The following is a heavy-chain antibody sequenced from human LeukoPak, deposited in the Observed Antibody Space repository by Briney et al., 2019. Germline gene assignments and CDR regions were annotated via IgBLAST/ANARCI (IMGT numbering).Heavy chain of an antibody. Sequence: GRSLRLSCAASGFTFSSYGMHWVRQAPGKGLEWVAVISYDGSNKYYADSVKGRFTISRDNSKNTLYLQMNSLRAEDMAVYYCAKGLDCSGGSCYTYWGQGTLVTVSS. CDR3: AKGLDCSGGSCYTY. D-gene: IGHD2-15*01. V-gene: IGHV3-30*18. CDR2: ISYDGSNK. CDR1: GFTFSSYG. J-gene: IGHJ4*02.